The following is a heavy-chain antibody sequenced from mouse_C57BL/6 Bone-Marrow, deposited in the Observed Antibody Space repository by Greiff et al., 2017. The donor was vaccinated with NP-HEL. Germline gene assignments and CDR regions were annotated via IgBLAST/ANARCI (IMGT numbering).Heavy chain of an antibody. J-gene: IGHJ3*01. Sequence: VQLQQSGAELVRPGASVKLSCTASGFNIKDDYMHWVKQRPEQGLEWIGWIDPENGDTEYASKFQGKATITAATSSNTAYLQLSSLTSEDAAVYYCTTGATEAWFAYWGQGTLVTVSA. V-gene: IGHV14-4*01. CDR2: IDPENGDT. CDR3: TTGATEAWFAY. CDR1: GFNIKDDY.